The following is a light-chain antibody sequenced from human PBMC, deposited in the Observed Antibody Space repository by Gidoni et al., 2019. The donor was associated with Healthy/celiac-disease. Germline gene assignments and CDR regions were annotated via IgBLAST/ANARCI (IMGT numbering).Light chain of an antibody. J-gene: IGKJ2*03. Sequence: EIVLTQSPATLSLSPGERATISCRASQSVSSYLAWYQQKPGQAPRLLIYDASNRANGIPARFSSSRSGTDFTLTISSREPEEVAVYYYQQRSYWTRYRFGQXTKLEIK. CDR2: DAS. V-gene: IGKV3-11*01. CDR3: QQRSYWTRYR. CDR1: QSVSSY.